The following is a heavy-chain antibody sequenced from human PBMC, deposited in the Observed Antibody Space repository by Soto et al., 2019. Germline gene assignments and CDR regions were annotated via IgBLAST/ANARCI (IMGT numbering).Heavy chain of an antibody. D-gene: IGHD6-6*01. CDR2: IIPIFGTA. V-gene: IGHV1-69*13. CDR3: ATGWDRIAARPHDAFDI. CDR1: GGTFSSYA. J-gene: IGHJ3*02. Sequence: SVKVSCKASGGTFSSYAISWVRQAPGQGLEWMGGIIPIFGTANYAQKFQGRVTITADESTSTAYMELSSLRSEDTAVYYCATGWDRIAARPHDAFDIWGQGTMVTVSS.